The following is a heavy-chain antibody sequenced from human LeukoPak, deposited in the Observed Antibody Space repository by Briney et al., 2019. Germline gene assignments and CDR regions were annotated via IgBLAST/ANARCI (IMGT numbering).Heavy chain of an antibody. Sequence: SETLSLTCAVSGYSISSGYYWGWIRPPPGKGLEWIGSIYHSGSTYYNPPLKSRVTISVDTSKNQFSLKLSSVTAADTAVYYCARQNGAMVRGVTDYWGQGTLVTVSS. D-gene: IGHD3-10*01. CDR3: ARQNGAMVRGVTDY. CDR2: IYHSGST. CDR1: GYSISSGYY. V-gene: IGHV4-38-2*01. J-gene: IGHJ4*02.